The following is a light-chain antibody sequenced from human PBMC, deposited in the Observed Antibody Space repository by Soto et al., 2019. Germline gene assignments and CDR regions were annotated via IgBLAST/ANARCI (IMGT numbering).Light chain of an antibody. CDR1: QSVSTS. J-gene: IGKJ1*01. CDR2: GAS. CDR3: QQYNDRWP. V-gene: IGKV3-15*01. Sequence: ESVMTQSAAGLCVSPGESGILSCRASQSVSTSLAWYQKKPGQAPRLLIYGASIRATGIPARFSGSGSGTGTTTTISRLQYEDFACYYCQQYNDRWPFGQGTKVDIK.